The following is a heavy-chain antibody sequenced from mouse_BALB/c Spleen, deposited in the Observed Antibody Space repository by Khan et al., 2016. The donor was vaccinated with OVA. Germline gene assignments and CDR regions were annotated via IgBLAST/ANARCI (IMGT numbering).Heavy chain of an antibody. J-gene: IGHJ2*01. V-gene: IGHV3-2*02. CDR3: ARGNDYGYYFDY. Sequence: EVQLQQSGPGLVKPSQSLSLTCTVTGYSITSGYAWNWIRQFPGNKLEWMGYISYSGGTSYNPSIKSRISIPRDTSKNQFFQQLNSVTTEDTATYYCARGNDYGYYFDYWGQGTPLTVSS. CDR1: GYSITSGYA. D-gene: IGHD1-1*01. CDR2: ISYSGGT.